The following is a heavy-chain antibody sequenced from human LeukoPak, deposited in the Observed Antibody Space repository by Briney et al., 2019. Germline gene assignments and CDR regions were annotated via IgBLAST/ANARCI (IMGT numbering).Heavy chain of an antibody. V-gene: IGHV3-7*01. J-gene: IGHJ4*02. CDR3: APRDGSYGY. CDR1: GFTFGSYW. CDR2: IKQDGSDK. D-gene: IGHD1-26*01. Sequence: GGSLRLSCAASGFTFGSYWMTWVRQAPGKGLEWVANIKQDGSDKYYVDSVKGRFTISRDNAKNSLYLQMNSLRAEDTAVYYCAPRDGSYGYWGQGTLVTVSS.